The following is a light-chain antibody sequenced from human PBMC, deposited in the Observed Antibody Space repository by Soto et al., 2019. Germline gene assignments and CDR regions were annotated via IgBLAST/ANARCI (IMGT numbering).Light chain of an antibody. J-gene: IGLJ1*01. CDR2: GNS. Sequence: QSVLTQAPSVSGAPGQRVTISCTGSSSNIGAGYDVHWYQQLPGTAPKLLIYGNSNRPSGVPDRFSGSKSGTSASMAITGLQAEDEADYYCQSYDSSLSAYVFGTGTK. V-gene: IGLV1-40*01. CDR3: QSYDSSLSAYV. CDR1: SSNIGAGYD.